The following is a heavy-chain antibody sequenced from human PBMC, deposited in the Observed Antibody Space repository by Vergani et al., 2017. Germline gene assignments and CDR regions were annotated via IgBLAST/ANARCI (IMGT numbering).Heavy chain of an antibody. Sequence: QVQLQESGPGLVKPSETLSLTCAVSGDSISSGYYWGWIRQPPGKGLEWIGSIYHSGSTYYNPSLKSRVTISVDTSKNQFSLKLSSVTAADTAVYYCARSRPYCTSGSCPAIWGQGTLVTVSS. V-gene: IGHV4-38-2*01. CDR3: ARSRPYCTSGSCPAI. CDR1: GDSISSGYY. J-gene: IGHJ4*02. CDR2: IYHSGST. D-gene: IGHD2-15*01.